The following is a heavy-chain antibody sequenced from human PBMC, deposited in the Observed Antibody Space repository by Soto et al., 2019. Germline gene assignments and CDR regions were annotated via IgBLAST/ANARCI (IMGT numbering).Heavy chain of an antibody. Sequence: EVQLVESGGGLVQPGGSLTLSCVASEFTFSKYWMHWVRQAPGKGLLWVSRINGDGSNTMYADSVKGRFTISRDNAKNTLFLQMNSLRVDDTAVYYCARDHYYDSRGSSANWFDPWGRGTLVTVSS. CDR2: INGDGSNT. CDR1: EFTFSKYW. D-gene: IGHD3-22*01. J-gene: IGHJ5*02. CDR3: ARDHYYDSRGSSANWFDP. V-gene: IGHV3-74*03.